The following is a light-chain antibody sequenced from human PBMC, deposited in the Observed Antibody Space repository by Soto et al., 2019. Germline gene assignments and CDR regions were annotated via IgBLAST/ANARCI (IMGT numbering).Light chain of an antibody. J-gene: IGKJ5*01. Sequence: DVVMTQSPLSLPVTLGQPASISCRSSQSLVYSDGNSYLNWFQQRPGQSPRRLIYKVSNRDSGVPDRFSGSGSGTVFTLKISRVEAEDVGVYYCMQGTHWPINFGQGTRLEIK. CDR3: MQGTHWPIN. CDR1: QSLVYSDGNSY. CDR2: KVS. V-gene: IGKV2-30*01.